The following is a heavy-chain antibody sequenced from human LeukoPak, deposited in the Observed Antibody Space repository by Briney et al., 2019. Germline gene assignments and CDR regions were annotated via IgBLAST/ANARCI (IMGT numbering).Heavy chain of an antibody. CDR2: IYPADSDT. CDR3: ARLNTAMARAFDI. D-gene: IGHD5-18*01. Sequence: GESLKISCKVSGYSFTTYWIGWVRQMPGKGLEWMGIIYPADSDTRYSPSFQGQVTISADKSISTAYLQWSSLKASDTAMYYCARLNTAMARAFDIWGQGTMVTVSS. CDR1: GYSFTTYW. V-gene: IGHV5-51*01. J-gene: IGHJ3*02.